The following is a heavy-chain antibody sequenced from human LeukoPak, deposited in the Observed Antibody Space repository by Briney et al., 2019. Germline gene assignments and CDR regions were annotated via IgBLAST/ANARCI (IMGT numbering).Heavy chain of an antibody. D-gene: IGHD4-11*01. J-gene: IGHJ6*03. CDR2: IYYSGST. CDR3: ARDYSNLNYYYYYMDV. V-gene: IGHV4-59*01. Sequence: SETLSLTCTVSGGSISSYYWSWIRQPPGKGPEWIGYIYYSGSTNYNPSLKSRVTISVDTSKNQFSLKLSSVTAADTAVYYCARDYSNLNYYYYYMDVWGKGTTVTVSS. CDR1: GGSISSYY.